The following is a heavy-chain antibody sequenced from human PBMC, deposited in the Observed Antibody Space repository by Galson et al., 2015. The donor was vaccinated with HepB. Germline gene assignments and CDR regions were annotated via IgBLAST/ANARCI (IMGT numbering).Heavy chain of an antibody. D-gene: IGHD3-10*01. Sequence: SETLSLTCAVSGDSISNDRWWSWVRQPPGEGQEWIGEAYHSGGTNYRPSLTSRVTTSVDKSKNQFALQLTSVTAAETAVYYCARAKEGRGYFDYWGQGTLVTVSS. V-gene: IGHV4-4*02. J-gene: IGHJ4*02. CDR3: ARAKEGRGYFDY. CDR1: GDSISNDRW. CDR2: AYHSGGT.